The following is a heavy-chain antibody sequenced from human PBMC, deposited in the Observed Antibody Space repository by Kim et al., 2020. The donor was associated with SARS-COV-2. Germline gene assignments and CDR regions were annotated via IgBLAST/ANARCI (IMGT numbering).Heavy chain of an antibody. CDR3: ARPLFGEISAFDS. J-gene: IGHJ4*02. CDR2: ITAGDERT. Sequence: GGSLRLSCAASGFTFSSYAMTWARQAPGKGLEWVSSITAGDERTYYADSVKGRFTISRDNSKNTLFLQMSSLRAEDTAVYYCARPLFGEISAFDSWGQGTLGTVYS. V-gene: IGHV3-23*01. CDR1: GFTFSSYA. D-gene: IGHD3-10*02.